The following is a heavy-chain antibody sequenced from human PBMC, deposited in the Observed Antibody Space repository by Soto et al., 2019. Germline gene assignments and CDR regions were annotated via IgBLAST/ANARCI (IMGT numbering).Heavy chain of an antibody. CDR3: ARDIGRCDYYHGVGV. J-gene: IGHJ6*01. V-gene: IGHV4-31*01. D-gene: IGHD2-8*01. Sequence: PSETLSLPCTVSGGSISSGGYYWSWLHQQPGKGLEWIRYIYCSGTTYYNSSTRRLVTFSDDSTKNQFSLKQSTGAAAATAVYYCARDIGRCDYYHGVGVLGQGTTGPVSS. CDR1: GGSISSGGYY. CDR2: IYCSGTT.